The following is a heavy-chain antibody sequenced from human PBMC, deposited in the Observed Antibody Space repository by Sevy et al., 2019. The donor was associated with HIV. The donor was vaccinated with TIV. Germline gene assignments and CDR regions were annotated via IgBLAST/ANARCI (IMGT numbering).Heavy chain of an antibody. CDR2: IFRGGGVR. CDR1: GFTFSNYA. V-gene: IGHV3-23*01. D-gene: IGHD3-22*01. Sequence: GGSLRLSCAASGFTFSNYAMNWVRQAPGKGLEWVSTIFRGGGVRYYADSVKGWCTISRDNFKNTLNLQMHSLSAEDTAVYYCAGGRYDSSGSFDAFDIWGQGTMVTVSS. CDR3: AGGRYDSSGSFDAFDI. J-gene: IGHJ3*02.